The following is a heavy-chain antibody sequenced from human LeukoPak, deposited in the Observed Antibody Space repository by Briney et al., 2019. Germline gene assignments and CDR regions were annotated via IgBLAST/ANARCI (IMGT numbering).Heavy chain of an antibody. J-gene: IGHJ3*02. CDR3: ARVIDIVVVPAAPMDAFDI. CDR2: MNPNSGNT. CDR1: GYTFTSYD. V-gene: IGHV1-8*01. Sequence: ASVKVSCKASGYTFTSYDINWVRQATGQGLEWMGWMNPNSGNTGYAQKFQGRVTMTRDTSISTAYMELSRLRSDDTAVYYCARVIDIVVVPAAPMDAFDIWGQGTMVTVSS. D-gene: IGHD2-2*01.